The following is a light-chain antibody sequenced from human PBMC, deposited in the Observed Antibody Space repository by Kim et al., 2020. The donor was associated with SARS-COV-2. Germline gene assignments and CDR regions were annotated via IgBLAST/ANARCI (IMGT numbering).Light chain of an antibody. Sequence: EIVLTQSPGTLSLSPGERATLSCRASQSVSSSFLAWYQQKPGQAPRLLIYAASSRAAGIPDRFSGSGSGTDFTLTISRLEPEDFAVYYCQQYGSSPITFGQGTRLEIK. CDR1: QSVSSSF. V-gene: IGKV3-20*01. CDR2: AAS. J-gene: IGKJ5*01. CDR3: QQYGSSPIT.